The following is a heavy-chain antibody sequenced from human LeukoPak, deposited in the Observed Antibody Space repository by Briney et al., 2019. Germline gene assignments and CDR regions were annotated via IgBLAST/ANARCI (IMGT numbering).Heavy chain of an antibody. CDR3: ARDNFGFDY. V-gene: IGHV3-33*01. J-gene: IGHJ4*02. CDR2: LWSDGSNK. D-gene: IGHD1-20*01. CDR1: GCTFSSYG. Sequence: GGSLRLSCAASGCTFSSYGMHWVRQAPGKGLEWVAVLWSDGSNKYYADSVKGRFTISRDNSKNTLYLQMNSLRAEDTAVFYCARDNFGFDYWGQGTLVTVSS.